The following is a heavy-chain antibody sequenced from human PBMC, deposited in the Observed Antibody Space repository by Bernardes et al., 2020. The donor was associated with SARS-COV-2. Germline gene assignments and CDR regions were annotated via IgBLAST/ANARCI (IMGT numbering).Heavy chain of an antibody. CDR1: GFTVSSNY. Sequence: GGSLRLSRAVVGFTVSSNYMIWVRQAPGKGLEWVSIIYGDGTKYYADSVKGRFTTSRDNSKNTLYLQMNSLRGEDSAVFYCARDTAAGIDYWAQGTLVTVNS. CDR3: ARDTAAGIDY. D-gene: IGHD6-13*01. CDR2: IYGDGTK. V-gene: IGHV3-66*02. J-gene: IGHJ4*02.